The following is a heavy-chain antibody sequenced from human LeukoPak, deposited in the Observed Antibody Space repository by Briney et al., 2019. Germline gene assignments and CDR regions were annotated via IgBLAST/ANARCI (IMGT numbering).Heavy chain of an antibody. V-gene: IGHV1-2*02. CDR3: APYYYDSSGYYYFDY. J-gene: IGHJ4*02. D-gene: IGHD3-22*01. Sequence: EASVKVSCKASGYTFTGYYMHWVRQAPGQGLEWMGWINPNSGGTNYAQKFQGRVTMTRDTSISTAYMELSRLRSDDTAVYYCAPYYYDSSGYYYFDYWGQGTLVTVSS. CDR1: GYTFTGYY. CDR2: INPNSGGT.